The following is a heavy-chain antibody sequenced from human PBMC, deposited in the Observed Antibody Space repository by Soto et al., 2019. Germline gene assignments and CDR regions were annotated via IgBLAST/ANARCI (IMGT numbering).Heavy chain of an antibody. J-gene: IGHJ6*02. CDR3: ARDARTPSGGMDV. CDR1: GGSISSGDYH. D-gene: IGHD6-6*01. Sequence: PSETLSLTCTVAGGSISSGDYHWTWIRQFPGKGLEWIGASYYSANTYYNPSLLSRLTISVDTSKNKFSLKLTSVTAADTAEYYCARDARTPSGGMDVWGPGTTVTVSS. CDR2: SYYSANT. V-gene: IGHV4-30-4*01.